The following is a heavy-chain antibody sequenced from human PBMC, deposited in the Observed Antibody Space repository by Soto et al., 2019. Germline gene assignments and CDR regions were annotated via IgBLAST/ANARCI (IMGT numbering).Heavy chain of an antibody. D-gene: IGHD2-2*02. J-gene: IGHJ4*02. CDR2: ISGSGDST. V-gene: IGHV3-23*01. CDR1: GFTFSMYA. CDR3: AKAGHPTTSFTPPFDY. Sequence: GGSLRLSCAASGFTFSMYAMNWVRQAPGKGLEWVSVISGSGDSTHYADSVKGRFTVSRDNSKNTLYLQMNSLRVEDTAVYYCAKAGHPTTSFTPPFDYWGQGTLVTVSS.